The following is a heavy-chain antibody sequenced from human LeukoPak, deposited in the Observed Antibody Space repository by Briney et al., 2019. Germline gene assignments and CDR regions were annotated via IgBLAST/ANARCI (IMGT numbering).Heavy chain of an antibody. CDR2: ISAYNGNT. V-gene: IGHV1-18*01. CDR3: ARDRTASYYHDSSGYCY. D-gene: IGHD3-22*01. Sequence: ASVKVSCKASGYTFTSYGISWVRQAPGQGLEWMGWISAYNGNTNYAQKLQGRVTMTTDTSTSTAYMELRSLRSDDTAVYYCARDRTASYYHDSSGYCYWGQGTLVTVSS. J-gene: IGHJ4*02. CDR1: GYTFTSYG.